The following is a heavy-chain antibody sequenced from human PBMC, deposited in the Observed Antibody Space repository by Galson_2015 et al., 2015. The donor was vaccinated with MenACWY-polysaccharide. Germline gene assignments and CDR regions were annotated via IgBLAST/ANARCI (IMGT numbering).Heavy chain of an antibody. Sequence: SLRLSCAASGFTFSSYWMTWVRQAPGKGLEWVANIKKDGSEKYYVDSVKGRFTISRDNSKNSLYLQMHSLRAEDTAVYSCARGHYGMDVWCQGTTFTVSS. CDR3: ARGHYGMDV. V-gene: IGHV3-7*01. J-gene: IGHJ6*02. CDR2: IKKDGSEK. CDR1: GFTFSSYW.